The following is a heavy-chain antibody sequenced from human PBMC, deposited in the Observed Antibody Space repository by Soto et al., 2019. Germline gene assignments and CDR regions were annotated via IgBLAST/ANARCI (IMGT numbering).Heavy chain of an antibody. J-gene: IGHJ6*02. CDR3: ARHGVGASNYYYYYGLDV. D-gene: IGHD1-26*01. CDR1: GDSFSTYS. V-gene: IGHV5-51*01. Sequence: GESLKISCKGSGDSFSTYSIGWVRQVPGKGLEWIGNIFSSDSNAGYSPSFQGQVTISADKSISTAYLQWSSLKASDTAMYYCARHGVGASNYYYYYGLDVWGQGTTVTVSS. CDR2: IFSSDSNA.